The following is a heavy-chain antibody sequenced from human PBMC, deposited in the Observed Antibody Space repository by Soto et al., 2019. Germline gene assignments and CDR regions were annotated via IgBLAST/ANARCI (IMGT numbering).Heavy chain of an antibody. J-gene: IGHJ4*02. Sequence: PSETLSLTCTVSGGSISSSSYYWGWIRQPPGKGLEWIGSIYYSGSTYYNPSLKSRVTISVDTSKNQFSLKLSSVTAADTAVYYCSRQPPGIALANFDYWGQGTLVTV. CDR2: IYYSGST. V-gene: IGHV4-39*01. CDR3: SRQPPGIALANFDY. CDR1: GGSISSSSYY. D-gene: IGHD6-19*01.